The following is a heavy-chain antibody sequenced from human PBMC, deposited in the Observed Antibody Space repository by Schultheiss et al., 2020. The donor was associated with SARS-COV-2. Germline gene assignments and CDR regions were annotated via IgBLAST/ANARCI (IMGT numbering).Heavy chain of an antibody. V-gene: IGHV3-30*18. CDR2: ISYDGSNK. CDR1: GFTFSSYG. Sequence: GGSLRLSCAASGFTFSSYGMHWVRQAPGKGLEWVAVISYDGSNKYYADSVKGRFTISRDNSKNTLYLQMNSLRAEDTAVYYCAKYSNYYGMDVWGQGTTVTVSS. CDR3: AKYSNYYGMDV. D-gene: IGHD4-11*01. J-gene: IGHJ6*02.